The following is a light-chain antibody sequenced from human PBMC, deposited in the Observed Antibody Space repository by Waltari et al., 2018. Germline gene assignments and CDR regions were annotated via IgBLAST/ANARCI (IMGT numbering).Light chain of an antibody. Sequence: QSALTQPASGSGSPGQSITIPCPGPTRDVGSFNLVPWFQQPAGKAPKLIIFGDRKRPSGSSNRFSGSKSGNTASLTISGLQAEDEADYYCSSYAGYNIWVFGGGTKLTVL. CDR2: GDR. J-gene: IGLJ3*02. V-gene: IGLV2-23*01. CDR3: SSYAGYNIWV. CDR1: TRDVGSFNL.